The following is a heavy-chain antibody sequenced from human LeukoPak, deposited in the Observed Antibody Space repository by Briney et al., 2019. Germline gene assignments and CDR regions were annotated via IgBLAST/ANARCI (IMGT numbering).Heavy chain of an antibody. D-gene: IGHD3-10*01. CDR3: ARMNRGGVRAVMFDP. Sequence: PSGGSLRLSCTTSGFNFGDYDMSWVRQGPGRGLEWVGFIRGRAYGGTTEYATSVRGTFIISRDNAKGIAYLQMNSLKTEDTAVYYCARMNRGGVRAVMFDPWGQGTLVTVSS. CDR1: GFNFGDYD. V-gene: IGHV3-49*04. J-gene: IGHJ5*02. CDR2: IRGRAYGGTT.